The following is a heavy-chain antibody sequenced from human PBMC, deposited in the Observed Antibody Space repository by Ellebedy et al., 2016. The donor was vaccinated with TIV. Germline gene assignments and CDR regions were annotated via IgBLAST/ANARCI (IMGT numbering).Heavy chain of an antibody. CDR1: GYSFTGHY. Sequence: ASVKVSXXTSGYSFTGHYIHWVRQAPGQGLEWMGWINPYNSDTSYAQMFLGRVTMTSDTSISTVYMDLRRLTSDDRAVYYCARDFGSGRFNPWLDPWGQGTLVTVSS. CDR2: INPYNSDT. J-gene: IGHJ5*02. CDR3: ARDFGSGRFNPWLDP. V-gene: IGHV1-2*02. D-gene: IGHD3-10*01.